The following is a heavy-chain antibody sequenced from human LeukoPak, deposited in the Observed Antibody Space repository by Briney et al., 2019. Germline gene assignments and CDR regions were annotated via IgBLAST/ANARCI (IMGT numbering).Heavy chain of an antibody. D-gene: IGHD5-12*01. CDR1: GFSFRSYG. CDR2: ISYDVSNK. J-gene: IGHJ6*02. Sequence: GRSLRLSCAASGFSFRSYGMHWVRQAPGKGLEWVALISYDVSNKYYVDSVKGRFTISRDNSKNTLYLQMNSLRVEDTAVYYCVKGHGGGTYSGYDLSRSYYGMDVWGQGTTVTVSS. V-gene: IGHV3-30*18. CDR3: VKGHGGGTYSGYDLSRSYYGMDV.